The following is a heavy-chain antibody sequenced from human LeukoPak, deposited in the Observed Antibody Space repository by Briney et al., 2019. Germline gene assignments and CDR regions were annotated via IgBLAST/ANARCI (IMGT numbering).Heavy chain of an antibody. CDR3: ARDGSRGDFDY. V-gene: IGHV1-69*05. Sequence: SVKVSCKASGGTFSSYAISWVRQAPGQGLEWMGRIIPIFGTANYAQKFQGRVTITTDESTSTAYMELSSLRSEDAAVYYCARDGSRGDFDYWGQGTLVTVSS. D-gene: IGHD3-10*01. CDR1: GGTFSSYA. CDR2: IIPIFGTA. J-gene: IGHJ4*02.